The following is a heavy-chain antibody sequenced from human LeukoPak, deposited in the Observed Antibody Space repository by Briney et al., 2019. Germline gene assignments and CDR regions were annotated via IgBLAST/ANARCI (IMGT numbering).Heavy chain of an antibody. CDR3: ARVLVRYDAFDI. J-gene: IGHJ3*02. V-gene: IGHV3-7*01. D-gene: IGHD6-13*01. CDR2: IKQDGSEK. Sequence: GGSLRLSCAASGFTFSDHYMDWVRQAPGKGLEWVANIKQDGSEKYYVDSVKGRFTISRDNAKNSLYLQMNSLRAEDTAVYYCARVLVRYDAFDIWGQGTMVTVSS. CDR1: GFTFSDHY.